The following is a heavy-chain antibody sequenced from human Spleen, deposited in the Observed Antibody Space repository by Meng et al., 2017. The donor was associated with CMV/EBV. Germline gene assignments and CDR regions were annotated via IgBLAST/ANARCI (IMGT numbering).Heavy chain of an antibody. V-gene: IGHV1-2*02. CDR3: ARGYGGNSFYFDY. J-gene: IGHJ4*02. D-gene: IGHD4-23*01. CDR2: LNPNSGAT. CDR1: GYTFYGYD. Sequence: KASGYTFYGYDIHWLRQAPGQGLEWMGWLNPNSGATHYALKFQGRVTMTRDSSITTAYMELSRLQSDDTAVYYCARGYGGNSFYFDYWGPGTLVTVSS.